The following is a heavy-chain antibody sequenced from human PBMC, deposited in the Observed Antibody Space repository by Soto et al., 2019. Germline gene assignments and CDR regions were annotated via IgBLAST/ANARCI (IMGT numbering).Heavy chain of an antibody. Sequence: GASVKVSCKASGYTFTSYAMHWVRQAPGQRLEWMGWINAGNGNTKYSQKLQGRVTMTTDTSTSTAYMELRSLRSDDTAVYYCARDLGTGGYCSSTSCFKSEFFDYWGQGTLVTVSS. CDR2: INAGNGNT. V-gene: IGHV1-3*01. J-gene: IGHJ4*02. CDR1: GYTFTSYA. D-gene: IGHD2-2*01. CDR3: ARDLGTGGYCSSTSCFKSEFFDY.